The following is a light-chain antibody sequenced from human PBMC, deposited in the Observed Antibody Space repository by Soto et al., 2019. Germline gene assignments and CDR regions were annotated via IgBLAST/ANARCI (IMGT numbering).Light chain of an antibody. V-gene: IGKV3-15*01. CDR2: GAS. Sequence: EIVMTQSPATLSVSPGERATLSCRASQSVSSYLAWYQQKPGQAPRLLIYGASTRATGIPARFSGSGSGTEITLTISSLQSEEFAVYYCQQYNNWPGTFGQGTKVEI. CDR1: QSVSSY. J-gene: IGKJ1*01. CDR3: QQYNNWPGT.